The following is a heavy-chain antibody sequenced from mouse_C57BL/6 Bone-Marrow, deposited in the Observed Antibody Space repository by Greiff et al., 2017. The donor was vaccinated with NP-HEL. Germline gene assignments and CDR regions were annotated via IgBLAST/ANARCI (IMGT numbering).Heavy chain of an antibody. V-gene: IGHV1-81*01. CDR2: IYPRSGNT. CDR3: ASGDIFDCDVGTSLFAY. Sequence: VQLQQSGAELARPGASVKLSCKASGYTFTSYGISWVKQRTGQGLEWIGEIYPRSGNTYYNEKFKGKATLTADKSSSTAYMELRSLTSEDSAVYFCASGDIFDCDVGTSLFAYWGQGTLVTVSA. CDR1: GYTFTSYG. D-gene: IGHD2-4*01. J-gene: IGHJ3*01.